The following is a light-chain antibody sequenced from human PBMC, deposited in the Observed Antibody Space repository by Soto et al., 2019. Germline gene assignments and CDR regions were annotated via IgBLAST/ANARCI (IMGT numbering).Light chain of an antibody. CDR1: QDISNY. Sequence: DIQMTQSPSSLSASVGDRVTITCQASQDISNYLNWYQHKPGKAPKLLIYDASNLETGVPSRFSGSGSGTDFTFTISSLQPEDIATYYCQQYDNLPGLTFGGGTKVEIK. V-gene: IGKV1-33*01. CDR3: QQYDNLPGLT. J-gene: IGKJ4*01. CDR2: DAS.